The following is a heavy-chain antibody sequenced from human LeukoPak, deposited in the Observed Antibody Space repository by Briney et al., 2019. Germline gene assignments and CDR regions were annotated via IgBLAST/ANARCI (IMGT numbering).Heavy chain of an antibody. CDR1: GGTFSSYT. J-gene: IGHJ4*02. Sequence: GSSVKVSCKASGGTFSSYTINWVRQAPGQGLEWMGGIIPVFGTANYVQKFQGRVTITADESTSTAYMELSSLRSEDTAVYYCARGGYDSSGYYHYWGQGTLVTVSS. D-gene: IGHD3-22*01. CDR3: ARGGYDSSGYYHY. V-gene: IGHV1-69*01. CDR2: IIPVFGTA.